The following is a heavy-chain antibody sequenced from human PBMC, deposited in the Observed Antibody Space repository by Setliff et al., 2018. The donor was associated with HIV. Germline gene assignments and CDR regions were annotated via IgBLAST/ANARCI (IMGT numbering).Heavy chain of an antibody. J-gene: IGHJ4*02. CDR3: ARGGSATYPDYFDS. V-gene: IGHV4-34*01. D-gene: IGHD3-10*01. Sequence: SETLSLTCAVYGGSFSDYFWSWIRQPPGRGLEWIGEIDHSGNTNYNPSLKGRFIISRDNAKNSLYLQMNTLRVEDTALYYCARGGSATYPDYFDSWGQGTLVTVSS. CDR2: IDHSGNT. CDR1: GGSFSDYF.